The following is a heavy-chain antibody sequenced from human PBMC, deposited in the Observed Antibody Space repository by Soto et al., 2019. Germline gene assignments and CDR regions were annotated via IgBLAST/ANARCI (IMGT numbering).Heavy chain of an antibody. J-gene: IGHJ6*02. CDR2: IYHSGST. D-gene: IGHD6-6*01. CDR1: GGSISSSNW. Sequence: SETLSLTCAVSGGSISSSNWWSWVRQPPGKGLEWIGEIYHSGSTNYNPSLKSRVTITVDKSKNQFSLKLSSVTAADTAVYYCARGSAARHYYYYGMDVWGQGTTVTVSS. V-gene: IGHV4-4*02. CDR3: ARGSAARHYYYYGMDV.